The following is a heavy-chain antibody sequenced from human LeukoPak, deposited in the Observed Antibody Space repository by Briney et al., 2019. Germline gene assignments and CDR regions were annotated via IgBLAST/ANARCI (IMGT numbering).Heavy chain of an antibody. CDR1: GYTFTDYC. Sequence: GASVKVSCKASGYTFTDYCMHWVRQAPGQGLEWMGWINPNSGGTNYAQKFQGRVTMTRDTSITTAYMELSRLRSDDTAVYYCARNLDGYDDYWGQGTLVTVSS. CDR3: ARNLDGYDDY. D-gene: IGHD5-18*01. V-gene: IGHV1-2*02. J-gene: IGHJ4*02. CDR2: INPNSGGT.